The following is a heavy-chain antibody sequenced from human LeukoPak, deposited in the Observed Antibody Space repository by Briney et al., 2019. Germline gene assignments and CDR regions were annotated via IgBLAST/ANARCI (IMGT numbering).Heavy chain of an antibody. J-gene: IGHJ4*02. V-gene: IGHV3-48*04. Sequence: PGGSLRLSCAASGFTFSSYSMNWVRQAPGKGLEWVSYISSSSSTIYYADSVKGRFTISRDNAKNSLYLQMNSLRAEDTAVYYCARDSPHAAAAPLSFDYWGQGTLVTVSS. CDR2: ISSSSSTI. CDR1: GFTFSSYS. D-gene: IGHD6-13*01. CDR3: ARDSPHAAAAPLSFDY.